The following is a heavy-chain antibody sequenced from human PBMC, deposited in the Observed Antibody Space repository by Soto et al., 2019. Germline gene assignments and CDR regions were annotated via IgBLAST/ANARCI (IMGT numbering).Heavy chain of an antibody. J-gene: IGHJ3*02. CDR1: GGTFSSYA. CDR2: IIPIFGTA. V-gene: IGHV1-69*06. CDR3: ARFCGDGGDCYSGDAFDI. Sequence: SVKVSCKASGGTFSSYAISWVRQAPGQGLEWMGGIIPIFGTANYAQKFQGRVTITADKSTSTAYMELSSLRSEDTAAYYCARFCGDGGDCYSGDAFDIWGQGTMVTVSS. D-gene: IGHD2-21*02.